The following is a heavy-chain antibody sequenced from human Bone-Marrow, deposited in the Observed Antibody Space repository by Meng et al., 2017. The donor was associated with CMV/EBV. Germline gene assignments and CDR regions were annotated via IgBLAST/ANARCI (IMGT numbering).Heavy chain of an antibody. CDR2: IYYSGST. CDR3: AREGTRSSPFDY. V-gene: IGHV4-59*01. D-gene: IGHD6-6*01. Sequence: SQTLSRTCAVSGGSMSSYYWSWIRQSPGKGLEWIAYIYYSGSTNYNPSLKSRVTISVDTSKNQFSLKLSSVTAADTAVYYCAREGTRSSPFDYWGQGTLVTVSS. CDR1: GGSMSSYY. J-gene: IGHJ4*02.